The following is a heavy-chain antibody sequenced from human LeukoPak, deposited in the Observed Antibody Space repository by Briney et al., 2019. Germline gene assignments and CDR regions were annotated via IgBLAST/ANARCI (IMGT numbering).Heavy chain of an antibody. CDR3: ARVLWQWLVHGGTGFDY. CDR2: INAYNGNQ. CDR1: DSTFSYFG. J-gene: IGHJ4*02. V-gene: IGHV1-18*01. D-gene: IGHD6-19*01. Sequence: ASVTVSCTASDSTFSYFGYSWLRQAPGQGLEWMGRINAYNGNQNYAQKFQGRVTMTADTSTNTAHMELSRLRSDDTAVYYCARVLWQWLVHGGTGFDYWGQGTLVTVSA.